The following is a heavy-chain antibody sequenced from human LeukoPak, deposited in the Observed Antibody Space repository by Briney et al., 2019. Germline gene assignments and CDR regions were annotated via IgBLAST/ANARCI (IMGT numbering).Heavy chain of an antibody. Sequence: PGGSLRLSCAASGFTFSSYSMNWVRQAPGKGLGWVSSIISSSSYIYYADSVKGRFTISRDNAKNSLYLQMNSLRAEDTAVYYCAILYNWNDVAIDYWGQGTLVTVSS. J-gene: IGHJ4*02. CDR2: IISSSSYI. V-gene: IGHV3-21*01. CDR1: GFTFSSYS. CDR3: AILYNWNDVAIDY. D-gene: IGHD1-1*01.